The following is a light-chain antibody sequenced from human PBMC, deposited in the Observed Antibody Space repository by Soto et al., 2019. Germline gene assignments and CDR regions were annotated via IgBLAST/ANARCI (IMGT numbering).Light chain of an antibody. CDR1: QSISSY. Sequence: RPTIYISPGERATLSCRASQSISSYLAWYQQKPGQAPRLLIYDASNRATGIPARFSGSGSGTDFTLTITSLEPEDFAVYYCQQRSNWPLTFGGGTKVDIK. J-gene: IGKJ4*01. CDR3: QQRSNWPLT. V-gene: IGKV3-11*01. CDR2: DAS.